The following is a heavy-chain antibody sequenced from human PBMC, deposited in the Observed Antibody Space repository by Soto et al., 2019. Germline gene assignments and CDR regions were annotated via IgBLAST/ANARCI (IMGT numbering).Heavy chain of an antibody. CDR3: VRRHVSATGIDWFNP. CDR2: INAANGDT. D-gene: IGHD6-13*01. V-gene: IGHV1-3*01. CDR1: GYTFTSYG. J-gene: IGHJ5*02. Sequence: ASVKVSCKASGYTFTSYGIHWVRQAPGQRLEWMGWINAANGDTKYSPKFQGRVTITRDTSASTAYMELSSLRSEDTAVYYCVRRHVSATGIDWFNPWGQGTLVTVSS.